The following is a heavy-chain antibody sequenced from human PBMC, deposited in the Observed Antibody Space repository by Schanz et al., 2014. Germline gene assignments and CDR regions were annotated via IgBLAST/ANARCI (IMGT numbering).Heavy chain of an antibody. D-gene: IGHD2-21*01. CDR2: INSDGTKR. CDR1: GFSFSSYA. Sequence: VQLLESGGGLVEPGGSLRLSCAASGFSFSSYAMGWVRQARGKGLEWVAFINSDGTKRFYADSVKSRFTISRDNSRNTLYLQMNSLRAEDTAVYYCARDGYSVVVISPTESFDIWGQGTMVTVSP. CDR3: ARDGYSVVVISPTESFDI. V-gene: IGHV3-33*08. J-gene: IGHJ3*02.